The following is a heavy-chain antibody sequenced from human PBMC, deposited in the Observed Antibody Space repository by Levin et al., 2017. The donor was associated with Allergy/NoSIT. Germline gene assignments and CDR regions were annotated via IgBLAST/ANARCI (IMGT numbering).Heavy chain of an antibody. D-gene: IGHD6-13*01. Sequence: SLKISCAASGFTFDDYAMHWVRQAPGKGLEWVSGISWNSGSIGYADSVKGRFTISRDNAKNSLYLQMNSLRAEDTALYYCAKDRFPLGSSRAGNGGMDVWGQGTTVTVSS. V-gene: IGHV3-9*01. CDR1: GFTFDDYA. J-gene: IGHJ6*02. CDR3: AKDRFPLGSSRAGNGGMDV. CDR2: ISWNSGSI.